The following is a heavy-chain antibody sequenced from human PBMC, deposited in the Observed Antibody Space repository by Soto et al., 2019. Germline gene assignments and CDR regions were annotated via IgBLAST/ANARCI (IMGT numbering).Heavy chain of an antibody. CDR3: ARFLRVSSSWYYFDY. V-gene: IGHV4-59*01. Sequence: SETLSLTCTVSGGSISSYYLSWIRQPPGKGLEWIGYIYYSGSTNYNPSLKSRVTISVDTSKNQFSLKLSSVTAADTAVYYCARFLRVSSSWYYFDYWGQGTLVTVYS. J-gene: IGHJ4*02. D-gene: IGHD6-13*01. CDR1: GGSISSYY. CDR2: IYYSGST.